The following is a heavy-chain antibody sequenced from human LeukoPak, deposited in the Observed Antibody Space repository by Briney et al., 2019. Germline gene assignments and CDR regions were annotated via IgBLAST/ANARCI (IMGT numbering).Heavy chain of an antibody. Sequence: GGSLRLSCAASEFTFSSYWMSWVRQAPGKGLEWVANIKQDGSEKYYVDSVKGRFTISRDNAKNSLYLQMNSLRAEDTAVYYCARRYYDILTGWAAFDIWGQGTMVTVSS. CDR2: IKQDGSEK. V-gene: IGHV3-7*01. CDR3: ARRYYDILTGWAAFDI. J-gene: IGHJ3*02. CDR1: EFTFSSYW. D-gene: IGHD3-9*01.